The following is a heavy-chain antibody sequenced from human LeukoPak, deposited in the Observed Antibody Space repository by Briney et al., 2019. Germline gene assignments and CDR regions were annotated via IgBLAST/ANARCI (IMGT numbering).Heavy chain of an antibody. Sequence: ASVKVSCKASGYTFTGYYMHWVRQAPGQGLEWMGWINPNSGGTSYAQKFQGRVTMTRDTSISTAYMELSRLRSDDTAVYYCAGAFSGSFADYFDYWGQGTLVTVSS. D-gene: IGHD1-26*01. J-gene: IGHJ4*02. CDR1: GYTFTGYY. CDR2: INPNSGGT. V-gene: IGHV1-2*02. CDR3: AGAFSGSFADYFDY.